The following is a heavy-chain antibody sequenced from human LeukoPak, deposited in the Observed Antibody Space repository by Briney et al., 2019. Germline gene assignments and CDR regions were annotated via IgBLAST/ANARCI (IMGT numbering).Heavy chain of an antibody. CDR3: ARVAARYYYYMDV. D-gene: IGHD6-6*01. V-gene: IGHV3-11*01. CDR1: GFTFSDYY. J-gene: IGHJ6*03. Sequence: GGSLRLSCAASGFTFSDYYMRWIRQAPGKGLEWVSYISSSGSTIYYAASVKGRFTISRDNAKNSLYLQMNSLRAEDTAVYYCARVAARYYYYMDVWGKGTTVTVSS. CDR2: ISSSGSTI.